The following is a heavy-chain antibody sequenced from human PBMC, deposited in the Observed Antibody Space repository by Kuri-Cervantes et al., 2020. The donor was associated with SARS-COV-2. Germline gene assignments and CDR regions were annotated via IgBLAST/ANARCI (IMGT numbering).Heavy chain of an antibody. D-gene: IGHD5-12*01. J-gene: IGHJ4*02. Sequence: GGSLRLSCAASGFTFSSYAMSWVRQAPGKGLEWVSAISGRGGATYYADSVKGRFTVSRDNSKNTLYLQMENLRAEDTAVYYCANALGGYDSFDYWGQGTLVTVSS. CDR1: GFTFSSYA. V-gene: IGHV3-23*01. CDR2: ISGRGGAT. CDR3: ANALGGYDSFDY.